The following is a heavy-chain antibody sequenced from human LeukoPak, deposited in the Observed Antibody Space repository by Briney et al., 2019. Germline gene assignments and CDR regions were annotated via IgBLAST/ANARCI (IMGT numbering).Heavy chain of an antibody. CDR2: ISGGGGST. J-gene: IGHJ6*03. D-gene: IGHD3-16*02. CDR3: AKAGGYDYVWGSYRYYYYMDV. V-gene: IGHV3-23*01. CDR1: GFTFSSYA. Sequence: GGSLRLSCAASGFTFSSYAMSWVRQAPGKGLEWVSAISGGGGSTYYADSVKGRFTISRDNSKNTLYLQMNSLRAEDTAVYYCAKAGGYDYVWGSYRYYYYMDVWGKGTTVTVSS.